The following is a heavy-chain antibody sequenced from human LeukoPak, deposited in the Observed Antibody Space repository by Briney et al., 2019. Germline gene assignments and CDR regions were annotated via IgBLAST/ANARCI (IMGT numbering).Heavy chain of an antibody. V-gene: IGHV4-39*07. J-gene: IGHJ6*03. CDR3: ARTTEGGYTYDYFYYYYMDV. Sequence: GSLRLSCAASGFTFSSYSMNWVRQPPGKGLEWIGSIYYSGSTYYNPSLKSRVTISVDTSKTQFSLKLSSVTAADTAVYYCARTTEGGYTYDYFYYYYMDVWGKGTTVTISS. D-gene: IGHD5-18*01. CDR1: GFTFSSYS. CDR2: IYYSGST.